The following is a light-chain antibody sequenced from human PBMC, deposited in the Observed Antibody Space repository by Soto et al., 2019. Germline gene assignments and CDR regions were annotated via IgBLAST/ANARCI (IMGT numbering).Light chain of an antibody. CDR3: QQRSNWLLT. V-gene: IGKV3-11*01. CDR2: DVS. Sequence: EIVLAQSPATLSLSPGERASLSCRASQSVGNSLAWYQHKPGQAPRLLIYDVSNRATGIPARFSGSGSGTDFTLTISSLEPEDFAVYYCQQRSNWLLTFGGGTKVDIK. J-gene: IGKJ4*01. CDR1: QSVGNS.